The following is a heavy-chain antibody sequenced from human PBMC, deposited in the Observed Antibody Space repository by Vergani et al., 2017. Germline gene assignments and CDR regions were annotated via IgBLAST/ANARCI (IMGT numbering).Heavy chain of an antibody. V-gene: IGHV1-18*01. CDR1: GYTFTSYG. CDR2: ISTYNGNT. CDR3: ARNSEAIFGVGDWFDP. Sequence: QVQLVQSGAEVKKPGASVKVSCKASGYTFTSYGISWVRQAPGQGLEWMGWISTYNGNTNYAQKLQGRVTMTTDTSTSTAYMELRRLRSDDTAVYYCARNSEAIFGVGDWFDPWGQGTLVTVSS. J-gene: IGHJ5*02. D-gene: IGHD3-3*01.